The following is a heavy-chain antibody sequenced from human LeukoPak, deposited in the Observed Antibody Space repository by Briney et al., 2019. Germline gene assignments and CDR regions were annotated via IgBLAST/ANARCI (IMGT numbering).Heavy chain of an antibody. CDR3: ARSGGSGWYFGINSHYYYMDV. CDR1: GYTFTNYD. J-gene: IGHJ6*03. V-gene: IGHV1-8*03. Sequence: GASVKVSCKASGYTFTNYDINWVRQATGQGLEWMGWMNPNSGNTGYAQKFQGRITITRNTSISTAYMELSSLRSEGTALYYCARSGGSGWYFGINSHYYYMDVWGKGTTVTVSS. CDR2: MNPNSGNT. D-gene: IGHD6-19*01.